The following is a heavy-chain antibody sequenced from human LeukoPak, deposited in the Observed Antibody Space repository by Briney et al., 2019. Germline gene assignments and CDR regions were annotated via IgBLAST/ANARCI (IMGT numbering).Heavy chain of an antibody. CDR3: AAANWNYERFGY. D-gene: IGHD1-7*01. CDR2: IVVGSGNT. V-gene: IGHV1-58*02. Sequence: AASVKVSCKASGFTFTSSAMQWVRQARGQRLKWIGWIVVGSGNTNYAQKFQERVTITRDMSTSTAYMELSSLRSEDTAVYYCAAANWNYERFGYWGQGTLVTVSS. J-gene: IGHJ4*02. CDR1: GFTFTSSA.